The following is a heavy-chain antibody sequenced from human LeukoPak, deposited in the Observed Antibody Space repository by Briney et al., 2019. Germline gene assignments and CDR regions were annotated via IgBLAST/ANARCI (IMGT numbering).Heavy chain of an antibody. CDR2: IYGDGSFT. CDR3: GRGIVVVSHNFDY. V-gene: IGHV3-74*01. CDR1: GFTFSNFW. D-gene: IGHD3-22*01. J-gene: IGHJ4*02. Sequence: GGSLRLSCAASGFTFSNFWMHWVRQAPGKGLVWVALIYGDGSFTRYADSVKGRFTISRDNAKNTVYLQMNSLRAEDTAVYFCGRGIVVVSHNFDYWGQGTLVTVSS.